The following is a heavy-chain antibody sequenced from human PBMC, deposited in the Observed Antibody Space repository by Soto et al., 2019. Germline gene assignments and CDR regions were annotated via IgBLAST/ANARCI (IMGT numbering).Heavy chain of an antibody. D-gene: IGHD2-15*01. CDR1: GYTFINYY. CDR3: ARDLVCPGVAATIPGCDYFDY. V-gene: IGHV1-46*01. J-gene: IGHJ4*02. Sequence: QVQLVQSGAEVKKPGASVTVSCKASGYTFINYYIHWVRLAPGRGLEWMGIAHPSTGVTNYAQKFQGRVTMTRDTSTSTIYMELSSLRYEDTAVYYCARDLVCPGVAATIPGCDYFDYWGQGTLVTVSP. CDR2: AHPSTGVT.